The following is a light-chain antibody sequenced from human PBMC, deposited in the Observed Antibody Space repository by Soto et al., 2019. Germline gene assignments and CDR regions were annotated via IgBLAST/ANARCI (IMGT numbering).Light chain of an antibody. CDR1: QSVSRSY. V-gene: IGKV3-20*01. J-gene: IGKJ2*01. Sequence: EIVLTQSPGILSLSPGERVTLSCRASQSVSRSYLAWYQQKPGQAPRLVIYGASSRATGIPDRFSGSGSGTDFTLTISRLEPEDFAVYYCQQYGSSPPYTFGQGTKLEIK. CDR3: QQYGSSPPYT. CDR2: GAS.